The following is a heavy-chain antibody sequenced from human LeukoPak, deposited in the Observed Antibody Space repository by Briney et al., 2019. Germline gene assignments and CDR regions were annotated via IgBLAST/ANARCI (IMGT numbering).Heavy chain of an antibody. Sequence: GGSLRLSCASSGFTFSSYAMHWVRQAPGKGLEWVAVISYDGSNKYYADSVKGRFTISRDNSKNTLYLQMNSLRAEDTAVYYCARSYGSGFDAFDIWGQGTMVTVSS. D-gene: IGHD6-19*01. CDR2: ISYDGSNK. CDR3: ARSYGSGFDAFDI. J-gene: IGHJ3*02. V-gene: IGHV3-30-3*01. CDR1: GFTFSSYA.